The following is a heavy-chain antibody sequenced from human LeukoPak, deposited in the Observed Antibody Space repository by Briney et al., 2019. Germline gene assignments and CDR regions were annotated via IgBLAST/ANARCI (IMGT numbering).Heavy chain of an antibody. CDR3: XXXXXXXSXXPFXY. CDR1: GFTFGIHG. J-gene: IGHJ4*02. V-gene: IGHV3-21*06. Sequence: PGGSLRLSCVGSGFTFGIHGMNWVRQAPGKGLEWVSFISTSSTYIKYADSLKGRFTVSRDNVKSSLYLQMSSLTAEDTAVYYXXXXXXXXSXXPFXYWGQGTLVXXSX. CDR2: ISTSSTYI.